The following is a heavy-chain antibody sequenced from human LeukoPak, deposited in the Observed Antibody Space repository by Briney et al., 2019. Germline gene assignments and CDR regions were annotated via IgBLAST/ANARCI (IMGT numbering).Heavy chain of an antibody. CDR2: INTNGANT. CDR1: GFTFKSYA. Sequence: PGGSLRLSCSASGFTFKSYAMHWVRQAPGKGLEYVSSINTNGANTYYADSVKGRFTISRDNAKNSLYLQMNSLRAEDTAVYYCARDGGSGLDYWGQGTLVTVSS. CDR3: ARDGGSGLDY. V-gene: IGHV3-64*04. J-gene: IGHJ4*02. D-gene: IGHD6-19*01.